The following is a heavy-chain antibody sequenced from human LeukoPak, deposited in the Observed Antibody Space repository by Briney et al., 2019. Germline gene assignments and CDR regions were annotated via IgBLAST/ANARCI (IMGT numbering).Heavy chain of an antibody. J-gene: IGHJ4*02. D-gene: IGHD1-26*01. CDR1: GFTFSGSA. CDR3: TRLASGSYYGRQTRDY. Sequence: PGGSLRLSCAASGFTFSGSAMHWVRQASGKGLEWVGRIRSKANSYATAYAASVKGRFTISRDDSKNTAYLQMNSLKTEDTAVYYCTRLASGSYYGRQTRDYWGQGTLVTVSS. V-gene: IGHV3-73*01. CDR2: IRSKANSYAT.